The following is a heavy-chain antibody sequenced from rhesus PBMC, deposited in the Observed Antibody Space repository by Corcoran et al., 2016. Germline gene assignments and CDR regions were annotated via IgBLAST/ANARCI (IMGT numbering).Heavy chain of an antibody. Sequence: QVQLQESGPGLVKPSETLSLTCAVSGGSISDSSYWSGIPLPPGPGREWIGFINGSGGNTYYNPSLKSRVTISIDTSKNQFSLKLSSVTAADTAVYYCASPAGGSGWEYFDYWGQGVLVTVSS. CDR3: ASPAGGSGWEYFDY. D-gene: IGHD6-31*01. CDR2: INGSGGNT. V-gene: IGHV4-106*01. J-gene: IGHJ4*01. CDR1: GGSISDSSY.